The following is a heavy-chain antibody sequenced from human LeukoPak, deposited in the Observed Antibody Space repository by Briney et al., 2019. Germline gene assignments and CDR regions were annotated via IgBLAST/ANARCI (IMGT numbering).Heavy chain of an antibody. V-gene: IGHV3-23*01. CDR2: ISGSGGST. Sequence: PGGSLRLSCAASGFTFSSYAMSWVRQAPGKGLEWVSAISGSGGSTYYADSVKGRFTISRDNSKNTLYLQMNSLRAEDTAVYYCAKEYYYDSSGYYSVPIFDYWGQGTLVTVSS. J-gene: IGHJ4*02. CDR1: GFTFSSYA. D-gene: IGHD3-22*01. CDR3: AKEYYYDSSGYYSVPIFDY.